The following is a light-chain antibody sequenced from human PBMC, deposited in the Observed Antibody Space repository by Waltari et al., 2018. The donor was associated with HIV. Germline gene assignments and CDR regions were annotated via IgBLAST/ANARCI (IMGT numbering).Light chain of an antibody. V-gene: IGKV3-15*01. J-gene: IGKJ2*01. Sequence: EIVMTQSPGTLSVSPGERATLSCRASQSVNSNLAWFQQKPGQAPRLLIYGASTRATGIPARFSGSGSGTEFTLTISSLQSEDFAVYFCQQYEKWPPYTFGQETKLEIK. CDR1: QSVNSN. CDR2: GAS. CDR3: QQYEKWPPYT.